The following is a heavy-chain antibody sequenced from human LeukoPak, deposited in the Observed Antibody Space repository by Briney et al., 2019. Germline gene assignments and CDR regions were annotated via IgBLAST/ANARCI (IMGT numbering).Heavy chain of an antibody. V-gene: IGHV1-2*02. CDR2: INPNSGNT. D-gene: IGHD6-25*01. CDR1: GFSFSDYD. Sequence: ASVKVSCKASGFSFSDYDLNWVRQAPRQGLEWMGWINPNSGNTHYAQKFQDRVTMTRDTSISTAYMELNSLRSDDTAVYYCAREGAAAEDVNWFDPWGQGTLVTVSS. J-gene: IGHJ5*02. CDR3: AREGAAAEDVNWFDP.